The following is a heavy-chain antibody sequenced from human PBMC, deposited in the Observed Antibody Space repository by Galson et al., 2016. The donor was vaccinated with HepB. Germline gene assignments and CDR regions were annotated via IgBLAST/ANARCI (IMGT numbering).Heavy chain of an antibody. CDR2: IYSGGGT. D-gene: IGHD1-14*01. CDR3: AGGGNHGYT. V-gene: IGHV3-53*01. J-gene: IGHJ4*02. Sequence: FLRLSCAASGFTVSNNFMRWVRPAPGKGLEWVSLIYSGGGTHYVDSVKGRFIISRDNSKNTLYRQMNSLRVEHTAVYYCAGGGNHGYTWGLGTLCTVSP. CDR1: GFTVSNNF.